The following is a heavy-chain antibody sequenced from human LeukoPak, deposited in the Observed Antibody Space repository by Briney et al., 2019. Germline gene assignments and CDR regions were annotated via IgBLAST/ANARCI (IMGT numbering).Heavy chain of an antibody. CDR2: INPNSGGT. D-gene: IGHD3-22*01. Sequence: ASVKVSCKASGYTFTGYYMHWVRQAPGQGLEWMGWINPNSGGTNYAQKFQGRVTMTRDTSISTAYMELSRLRSDDTAVYYCVSSSAKDYDSSGYTTAFDIWGQGTMVTVSS. CDR1: GYTFTGYY. CDR3: VSSSAKDYDSSGYTTAFDI. V-gene: IGHV1-2*02. J-gene: IGHJ3*02.